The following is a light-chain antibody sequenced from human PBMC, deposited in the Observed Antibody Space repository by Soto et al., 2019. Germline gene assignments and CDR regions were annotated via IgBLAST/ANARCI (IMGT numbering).Light chain of an antibody. CDR1: HSVGSD. Sequence: EIVMTQSPATLSVSPGDTATLSCRASHSVGSDLAWYQVKPGQAPRLLIYGAATRAIGIPGRFSGSGTRTEFSLTISSLQSEDSAVYYCQQYNIWSLYTFCQGTNLEIK. CDR3: QQYNIWSLYT. CDR2: GAA. V-gene: IGKV3-15*01. J-gene: IGKJ2*01.